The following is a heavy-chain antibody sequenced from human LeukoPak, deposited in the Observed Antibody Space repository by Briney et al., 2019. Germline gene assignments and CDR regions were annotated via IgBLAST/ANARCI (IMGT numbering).Heavy chain of an antibody. V-gene: IGHV3-11*06. J-gene: IGHJ4*02. D-gene: IGHD6-19*01. Sequence: PGGSLRLSCAASGFAFSDHCMSWIRQAPGKGLEWLSYISNSGSYTKYADSVKGRFTISRDNAKKSLYLEMKSLRAEDTAVYYCARDWQSVSDRGAWYVGYFDHWGQGALVTVS. CDR3: ARDWQSVSDRGAWYVGYFDH. CDR1: GFAFSDHC. CDR2: ISNSGSYT.